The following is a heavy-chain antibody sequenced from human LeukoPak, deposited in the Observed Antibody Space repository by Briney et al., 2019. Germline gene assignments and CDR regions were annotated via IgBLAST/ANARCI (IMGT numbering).Heavy chain of an antibody. Sequence: ASVKVSCKASGGTFSSYAISWVRQAPGQGLEWMGGIIPIFGTANYAQKFQGRVTITADKSTSTAYMELSSLRSEDTAVYYCARDSGDLWVGYVDYWGQGTLVTVSS. CDR3: ARDSGDLWVGYVDY. CDR1: GGTFSSYA. CDR2: IIPIFGTA. J-gene: IGHJ4*02. V-gene: IGHV1-69*06. D-gene: IGHD3-10*01.